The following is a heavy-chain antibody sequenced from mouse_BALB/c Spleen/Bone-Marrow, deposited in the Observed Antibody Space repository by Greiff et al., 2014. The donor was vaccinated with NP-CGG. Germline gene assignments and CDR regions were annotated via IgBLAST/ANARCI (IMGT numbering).Heavy chain of an antibody. J-gene: IGHJ3*01. CDR1: GFNIKDTY. V-gene: IGHV14-3*02. CDR2: IDPANGNT. CDR3: AHDAPFAY. D-gene: IGHD2-3*01. Sequence: EVQLPQSGAELVKPGASVRLSCPTSGFNIKDTYIHWVKQRPEQGLEWIGRIDPANGNTKYDPEFQGKATITADTSSNTAYLHLSSLTSEDTAVYSCAHDAPFAYWGQGTLVTVSA.